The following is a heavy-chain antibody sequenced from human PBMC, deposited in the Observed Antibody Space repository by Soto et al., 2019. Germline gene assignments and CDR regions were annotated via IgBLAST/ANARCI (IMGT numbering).Heavy chain of an antibody. CDR1: GFTFSDYY. Sequence: GGSLRLSCAASGFTFSDYYMSWIRQAPGKGLEWVSYISSSGSTIYYADSVKGRFTISRDNAKNSLYLQMNSLRAEDTAGYYCARARGYCSGGSCPPGWYYMDVWGKGTTVTVSS. CDR2: ISSSGSTI. D-gene: IGHD2-15*01. CDR3: ARARGYCSGGSCPPGWYYMDV. J-gene: IGHJ6*03. V-gene: IGHV3-11*01.